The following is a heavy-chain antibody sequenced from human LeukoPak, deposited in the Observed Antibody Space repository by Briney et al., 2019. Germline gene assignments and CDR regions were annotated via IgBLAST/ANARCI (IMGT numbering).Heavy chain of an antibody. CDR3: AREGYSSSWTRGNWFDP. J-gene: IGHJ5*02. D-gene: IGHD6-13*01. CDR2: INPNSGGT. Sequence: GASVKVSCKASGYTFTGYYMHWVRQAPGQGLEWMGWINPNSGGTNYAQKFQGRVTMTRDTSISTAYMELSRLRSDDTAVYYCAREGYSSSWTRGNWFDPWGQGTLVAVSS. CDR1: GYTFTGYY. V-gene: IGHV1-2*02.